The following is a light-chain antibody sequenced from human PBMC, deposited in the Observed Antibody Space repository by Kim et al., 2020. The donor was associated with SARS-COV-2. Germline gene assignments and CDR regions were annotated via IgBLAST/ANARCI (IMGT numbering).Light chain of an antibody. CDR3: QQYDNSPWT. CDR2: GAS. CDR1: QSVSSSY. J-gene: IGKJ1*01. Sequence: SPGERATLSCRASQSVSSSYLAWYQQKPGQAPRLLIYGASSRATGIPDRFSGSGSGTDFTLTISRLEPEDFAVYFCQQYDNSPWTFGQGTKVDIK. V-gene: IGKV3-20*01.